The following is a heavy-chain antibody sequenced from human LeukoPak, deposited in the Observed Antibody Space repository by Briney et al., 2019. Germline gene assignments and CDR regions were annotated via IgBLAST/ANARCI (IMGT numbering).Heavy chain of an antibody. CDR2: INGSGDKT. CDR3: AELGITMIGGV. Sequence: PGGSLRLSCAASGFTLSNYAMNWVRQAPGKGLEWVSSINGSGDKTYYADSVKGRFTISRDNSKNSLYLQMNSLRAKDTAVYYCAELGITMIGGVWGKGTTVTISS. CDR1: GFTLSNYA. J-gene: IGHJ6*04. V-gene: IGHV3-23*01. D-gene: IGHD3-10*02.